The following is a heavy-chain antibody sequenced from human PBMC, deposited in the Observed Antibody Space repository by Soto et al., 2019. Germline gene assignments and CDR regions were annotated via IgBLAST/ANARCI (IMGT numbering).Heavy chain of an antibody. V-gene: IGHV1-69*12. Sequence: QVQLVQSGAEVKKPGSSVKVSCKASGGTFSSYAISWVRQAPGQGLEWMGGIIPIFGTANYAQKFQGRVTITADESTSTAYRELSSLRSEDTAVYYCARTCSGGSCYLHYYYGMDVWGQGTTVTVSS. CDR2: IIPIFGTA. CDR3: ARTCSGGSCYLHYYYGMDV. CDR1: GGTFSSYA. J-gene: IGHJ6*02. D-gene: IGHD2-15*01.